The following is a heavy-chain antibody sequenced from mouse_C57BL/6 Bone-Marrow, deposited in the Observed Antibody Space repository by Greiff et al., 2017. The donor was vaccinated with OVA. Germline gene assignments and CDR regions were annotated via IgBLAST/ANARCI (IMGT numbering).Heavy chain of an antibody. Sequence: QVQLQQSGPGLVQPSQSLSITCTVSGFSLTSYGVHWVRQSPGKGLEWLGVIWSGGSTDYNAAFISRLSISKDNSKSQVFFKMNSLQADDTAIYYWARRDSSGYWFAYWGQGTLVTVSA. V-gene: IGHV2-2*01. CDR3: ARRDSSGYWFAY. D-gene: IGHD3-2*02. CDR1: GFSLTSYG. J-gene: IGHJ3*01. CDR2: IWSGGST.